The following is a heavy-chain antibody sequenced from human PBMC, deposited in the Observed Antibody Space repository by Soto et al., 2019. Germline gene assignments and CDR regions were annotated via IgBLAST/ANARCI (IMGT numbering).Heavy chain of an antibody. J-gene: IGHJ4*02. CDR1: GFTFSSYS. Sequence: GGSLRLSCAASGFTFSSYSMNWVRQAPGKGLEWVSSISSSSSYIYYADSVKGRFTISRDNAKNSLYLQMNSLRAEDTAVYYCARSYDFWSVGFPFDYWGQGTLVTVSS. D-gene: IGHD3-3*01. CDR2: ISSSSSYI. V-gene: IGHV3-21*01. CDR3: ARSYDFWSVGFPFDY.